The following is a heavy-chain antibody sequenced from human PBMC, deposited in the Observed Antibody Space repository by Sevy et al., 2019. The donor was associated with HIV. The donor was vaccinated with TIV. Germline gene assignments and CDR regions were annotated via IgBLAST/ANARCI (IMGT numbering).Heavy chain of an antibody. D-gene: IGHD3-16*01. CDR3: AGGDTPMITDLDY. V-gene: IGHV3-23*01. CDR2: ITRGGAT. Sequence: GGSLRLSCAASGLTFTTNAMSWVRQAPGKGLEWVAGITRGGATYYADSVKARFTVSRDNPKNTLYLQLNSLRADDTAVFYCAGGDTPMITDLDYWGQGTLVTVSS. CDR1: GLTFTTNA. J-gene: IGHJ4*02.